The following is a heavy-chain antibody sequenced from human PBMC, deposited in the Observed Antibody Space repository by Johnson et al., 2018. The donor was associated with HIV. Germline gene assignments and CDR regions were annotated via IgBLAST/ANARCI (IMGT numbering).Heavy chain of an antibody. CDR2: INQDGSDK. Sequence: VQLVESGGGLVKPGGSLRLSCAASGFTVSSNYMSWVRQAPGKGLEWVANINQDGSDKYYVDSVKGRFTISRDNAQNSLYLQRNSLRAEDTAVYYCGRESTGAGTAFDIWGQGTMVTVSS. CDR1: GFTVSSNY. V-gene: IGHV3-7*01. CDR3: GRESTGAGTAFDI. D-gene: IGHD2-8*02. J-gene: IGHJ3*02.